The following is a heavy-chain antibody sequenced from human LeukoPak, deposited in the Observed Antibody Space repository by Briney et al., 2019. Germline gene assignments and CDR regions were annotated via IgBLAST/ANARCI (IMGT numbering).Heavy chain of an antibody. V-gene: IGHV5-51*01. CDR1: GYSFTSYW. Sequence: GESLKISCKGSGYSFTSYWIGWVRQMPGKGLEWMGIIYPGDSDTRYSPSFQGQVTISADKSISTAYLQWSSLKASDTAMYYCARPSGYGSGSYGYYYGMDVWGQGTTVTVSS. CDR3: ARPSGYGSGSYGYYYGMDV. CDR2: IYPGDSDT. D-gene: IGHD3-10*01. J-gene: IGHJ6*02.